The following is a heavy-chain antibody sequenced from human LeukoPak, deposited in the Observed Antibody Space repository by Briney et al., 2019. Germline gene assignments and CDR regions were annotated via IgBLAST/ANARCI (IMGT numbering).Heavy chain of an antibody. CDR2: TSSDLNVK. CDR1: GFTFRNYA. D-gene: IGHD3-10*01. Sequence: PGGPLRLSCAASGFTFRNYAIHWVRQAPGKGLEWVAVTSSDLNVKLYADSVKGRFTISRDNSGSTLYLQMNSLRPEDTAIYYCAREGYYGSGSPPSLYFDYWGQGTLVTVSS. J-gene: IGHJ4*02. V-gene: IGHV3-30-3*01. CDR3: AREGYYGSGSPPSLYFDY.